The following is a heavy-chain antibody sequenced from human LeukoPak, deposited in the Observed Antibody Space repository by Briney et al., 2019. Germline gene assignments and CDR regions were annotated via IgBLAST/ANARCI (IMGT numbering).Heavy chain of an antibody. D-gene: IGHD3-3*02. V-gene: IGHV3-30*18. J-gene: IGHJ4*02. Sequence: GGSLRLSCAASGFTFSSYGMHWVRQAPGKGLEWVAVISYDGSNKYYADSVKGRFTISRDNSKNTLYLQMNSLRAEDTAVYYCAKDISFDYWGQGTLVTVSS. CDR3: AKDISFDY. CDR1: GFTFSSYG. CDR2: ISYDGSNK.